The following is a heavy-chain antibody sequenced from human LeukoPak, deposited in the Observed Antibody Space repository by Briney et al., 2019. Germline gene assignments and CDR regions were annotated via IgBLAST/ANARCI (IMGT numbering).Heavy chain of an antibody. Sequence: PSETLSLTCTVSGGSISSGGYYWSWIRQHPGKGLEWIGYIYYSGSTYYNPSLKSRVTISVDTSVNQFSLKLSSVTAADTAVYYCARVNYGSATKEDYWGQGTLVTVSS. D-gene: IGHD3-10*01. V-gene: IGHV4-31*03. CDR3: ARVNYGSATKEDY. J-gene: IGHJ4*02. CDR1: GGSISSGGYY. CDR2: IYYSGST.